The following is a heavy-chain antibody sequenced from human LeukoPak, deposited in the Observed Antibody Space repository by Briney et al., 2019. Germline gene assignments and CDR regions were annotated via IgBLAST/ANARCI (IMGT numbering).Heavy chain of an antibody. CDR1: GGSFSTYY. CDR2: FYYSGST. V-gene: IGHV4-59*01. Sequence: SETLSLTCTVTGGSFSTYYWSWIRQTPGKGLEWIGHFYYSGSTTYNPSLKSRVTISVDTSRDQCSLKLTSVSAADTAVYYCARGEYSSSWYSFQHWGQGTLVTVSS. J-gene: IGHJ1*01. D-gene: IGHD6-13*01. CDR3: ARGEYSSSWYSFQH.